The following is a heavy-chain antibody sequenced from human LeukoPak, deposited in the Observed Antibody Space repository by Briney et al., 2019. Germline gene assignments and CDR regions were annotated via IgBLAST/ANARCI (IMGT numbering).Heavy chain of an antibody. V-gene: IGHV4-39*07. CDR2: IYYSGST. CDR1: GGSISSSSYY. Sequence: SETLSLTCTVSGGSISSSSYYWGWIRQPPGKGLEWIGSIYYSGSTYYNPSLKSRVTISVDTSKNQFSLKLSSVTAADTAVYYCARDLGGDRLAGAFDIWGQGTMVTVSS. CDR3: ARDLGGDRLAGAFDI. D-gene: IGHD2-21*02. J-gene: IGHJ3*02.